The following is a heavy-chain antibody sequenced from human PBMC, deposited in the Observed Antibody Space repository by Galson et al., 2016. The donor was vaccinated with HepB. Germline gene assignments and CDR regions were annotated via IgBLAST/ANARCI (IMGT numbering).Heavy chain of an antibody. V-gene: IGHV3-21*01. Sequence: SLRLSCAAPGFTFNSYNMNWVRQVPGKGLEWVSSITSSSNYIYYADSVRGRFTISRDNAKNSLHLQMNSLRAEDTAVYYCTRAYVGKARRGTYWYFDLWDRGTLVTVSS. D-gene: IGHD4-23*01. CDR1: GFTFNSYN. CDR2: ITSSSNYI. CDR3: TRAYVGKARRGTYWYFDL. J-gene: IGHJ2*01.